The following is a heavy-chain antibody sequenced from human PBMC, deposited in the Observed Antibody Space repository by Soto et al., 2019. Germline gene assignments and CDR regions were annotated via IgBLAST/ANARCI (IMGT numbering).Heavy chain of an antibody. CDR1: GFTVSSNY. CDR3: AASVSRYYFYYDYMDV. Sequence: EVQLVESGGGLVQPGGSLRLSCAASGFTVSSNYMSWVRQAPGKGLEWVSVIYSGGSTYYADSVKGRFTISRHNSKNTLYLQMNSLRAEDTDVYYCAASVSRYYFYYDYMDVWGKGTTVTVSS. CDR2: IYSGGST. J-gene: IGHJ6*03. V-gene: IGHV3-53*04. D-gene: IGHD3-16*02.